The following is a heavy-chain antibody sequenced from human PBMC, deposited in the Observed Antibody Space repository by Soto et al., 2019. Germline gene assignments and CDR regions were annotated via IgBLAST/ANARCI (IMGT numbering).Heavy chain of an antibody. CDR3: SRDPRLLDY. V-gene: IGHV3-11*01. D-gene: IGHD6-25*01. J-gene: IGHJ4*02. CDR1: GLSLNNPY. CDR2: ISNTGSTI. Sequence: XGSLRLSCAASGLSLNNPYMTWIRQAPGKGLEWLSYISNTGSTISYADSVKGRFTVSRDNANNSLYLQMNSLRAEDTAVYYCSRDPRLLDYWGQGTLVTVSS.